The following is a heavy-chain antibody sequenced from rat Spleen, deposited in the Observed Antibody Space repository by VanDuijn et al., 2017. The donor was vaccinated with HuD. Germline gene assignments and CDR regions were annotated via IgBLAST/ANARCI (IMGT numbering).Heavy chain of an antibody. CDR1: GFTFNNYW. CDR3: ARRVSLDYFDY. V-gene: IGHV5-31*01. D-gene: IGHD1-4*01. J-gene: IGHJ2*01. Sequence: EVQLVESGGGLVQPGGSLKLYCVASGFTFNNYWMTWIRQAPGRGLEWVASITNASGRTYYPDSVKGRFTISRDNAKNTLYLQMDSLRSEDTATYYCARRVSLDYFDYWGQGVMVTVSS. CDR2: ITNASGRT.